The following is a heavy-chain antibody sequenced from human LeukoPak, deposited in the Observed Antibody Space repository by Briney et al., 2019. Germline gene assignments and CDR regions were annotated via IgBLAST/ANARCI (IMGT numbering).Heavy chain of an antibody. Sequence: GGSLRLSCAASGFTFSSYAMHWVRQAPGKGLEWVAVISYDGSNKYYADSVKGRFTISRDNSKNTLYLQMNSLRAEDTAVYYCARDKHSSSSFGDYWGQGTLVTVSS. CDR3: ARDKHSSSSFGDY. D-gene: IGHD6-6*01. CDR1: GFTFSSYA. V-gene: IGHV3-30*04. J-gene: IGHJ4*02. CDR2: ISYDGSNK.